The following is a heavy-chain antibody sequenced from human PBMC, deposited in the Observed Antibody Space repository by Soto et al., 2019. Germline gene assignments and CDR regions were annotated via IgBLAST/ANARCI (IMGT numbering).Heavy chain of an antibody. V-gene: IGHV4-38-2*01. CDR2: MYHSGIT. CDR1: GYSIRSGYF. D-gene: IGHD6-6*01. Sequence: PSETLSLTCAVSGYSIRSGYFWDWIRQPPGKGLEWIGSMYHSGITYYNLSLKSRVTISVGTSKNQLSLKLSSATAADTAVYYCARSMYSTSAQLYYGMDVWGQGTTVTVSS. J-gene: IGHJ6*02. CDR3: ARSMYSTSAQLYYGMDV.